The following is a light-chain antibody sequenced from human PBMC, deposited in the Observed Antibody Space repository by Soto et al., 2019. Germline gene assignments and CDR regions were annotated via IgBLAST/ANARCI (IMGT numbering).Light chain of an antibody. CDR1: QGISSW. CDR3: QKLNTYPLT. J-gene: IGKJ5*01. CDR2: AAS. Sequence: DIQMTQSPSTLSASVGDRITITCRASQGISSWLAWYQQKPGKAPKLLIYAASSLQSGVPPRFSGSGSGTEFTLTISSLQPEDFARYYCQKLNTYPLTFGQGTRLEIK. V-gene: IGKV1D-16*01.